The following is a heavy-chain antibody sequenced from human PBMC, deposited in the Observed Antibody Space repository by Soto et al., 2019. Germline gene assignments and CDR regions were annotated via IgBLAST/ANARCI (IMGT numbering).Heavy chain of an antibody. V-gene: IGHV1-46*03. CDR3: AREYVATDSYGSPYYYYGMDV. J-gene: IGHJ6*02. Sequence: ASVKVSCKASGYTFTSYGISWVRQAPGQGLEWMGIINPSGGSTSYAQKFQGRVTMTRDTSTSTVYMELSSLRSEDTAVYYCAREYVATDSYGSPYYYYGMDVWGQGTTVTVSS. CDR1: GYTFTSYG. D-gene: IGHD5-18*01. CDR2: INPSGGST.